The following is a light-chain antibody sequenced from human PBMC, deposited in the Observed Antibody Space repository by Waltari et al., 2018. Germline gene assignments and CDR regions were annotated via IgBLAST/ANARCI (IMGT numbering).Light chain of an antibody. J-gene: IGLJ1*01. CDR3: SSYAGSNSHV. CDR1: SSDVGGYKY. CDR2: EVS. Sequence: QSALTQPPSASGSPGQSVTMSCTGTSSDVGGYKYVPWYQQHPGPVPKLIIYEVSERPSGVPHRFSGSKSGNTASLTVSGLQAEDEADYYCSSYAGSNSHVFGTGTRVTVL. V-gene: IGLV2-8*01.